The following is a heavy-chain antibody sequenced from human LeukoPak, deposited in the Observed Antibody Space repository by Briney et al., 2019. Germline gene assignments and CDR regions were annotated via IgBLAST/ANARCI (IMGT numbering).Heavy chain of an antibody. Sequence: PSETLSLTCTVSGGSISSSSYYWGWIRQPPGKGLEWIGSIYYSGSTYYNPSLKSRVIISVDTSKNQFSLKLSSVTAADTAVYYCARDERNWFDPWGQGTLVTVSS. V-gene: IGHV4-39*07. CDR3: ARDERNWFDP. CDR2: IYYSGST. CDR1: GGSISSSSYY. J-gene: IGHJ5*02.